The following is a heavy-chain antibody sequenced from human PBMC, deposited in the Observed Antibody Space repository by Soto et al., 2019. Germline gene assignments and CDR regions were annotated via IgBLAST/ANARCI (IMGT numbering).Heavy chain of an antibody. CDR2: IYPGDSDT. Sequence: EVQLVQSGAEVKKPGESLKISCKGSGYSFTSYWIGWVRQMPGKGLEWMGIIYPGDSDTRYSPSFQGQVTISADKSIXTAYLQWSSLKASDTAMYYCARPVTEGMATLYFDHWGQGTLVTVSS. CDR3: ARPVTEGMATLYFDH. D-gene: IGHD5-12*01. V-gene: IGHV5-51*01. CDR1: GYSFTSYW. J-gene: IGHJ4*02.